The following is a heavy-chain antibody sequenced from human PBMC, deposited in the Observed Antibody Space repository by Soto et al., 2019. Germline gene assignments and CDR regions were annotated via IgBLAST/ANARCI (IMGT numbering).Heavy chain of an antibody. CDR3: ARTYGTGSLNWFDP. Sequence: EVQLVESGGGLVQPGGSLRLSCAASGFIFSSYDMNWVRQAPGKGLEWVSYISSGSGNILYADSVKGGFTISRDNAKNSLYLQMNRLRAEDTAVYYCARTYGTGSLNWFDPWGQGTLVTVSS. CDR1: GFIFSSYD. CDR2: ISSGSGNI. D-gene: IGHD3-10*01. J-gene: IGHJ5*02. V-gene: IGHV3-48*04.